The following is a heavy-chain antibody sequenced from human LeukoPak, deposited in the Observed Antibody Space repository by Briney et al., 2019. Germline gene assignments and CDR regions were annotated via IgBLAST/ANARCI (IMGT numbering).Heavy chain of an antibody. D-gene: IGHD3-9*01. CDR1: GGTFSSYA. CDR2: IIPNFGTA. Sequence: ASVKVSFKASGGTFSSYAISWVRQAPRQGLEWMLMIIPNFGTANYAQKFQGRVTITADESTSTAYMELSSLSSEDTAVYCCARDGREYDILTGYSYYYYGMDVWGKGTTVTVSS. CDR3: ARDGREYDILTGYSYYYYGMDV. V-gene: IGHV1-69*13. J-gene: IGHJ6*04.